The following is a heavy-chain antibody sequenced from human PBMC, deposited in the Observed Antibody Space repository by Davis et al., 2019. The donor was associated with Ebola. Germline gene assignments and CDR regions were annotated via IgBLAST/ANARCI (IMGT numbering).Heavy chain of an antibody. CDR1: GFTFSSYA. Sequence: GESLKISCSASGFTFSSYAMHWVRQAPGKGLEYVSAISSNGGSTYYADSVKGRFTISRHNSKNTLYLQMNSLRAEDTAVYYCARARFYYYYGMDVWGQGTTVTVSS. J-gene: IGHJ6*02. V-gene: IGHV3-64*04. CDR2: ISSNGGST. CDR3: ARARFYYYYGMDV.